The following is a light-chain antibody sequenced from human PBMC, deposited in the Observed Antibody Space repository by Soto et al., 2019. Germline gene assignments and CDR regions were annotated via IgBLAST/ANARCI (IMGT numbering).Light chain of an antibody. CDR3: QCYDSSLSAL. V-gene: IGLV1-40*01. CDR2: GNS. Sequence: QSVLTQPPSVSGAPGQRVTISCTGSSSNIGGGYDVHWYQQLPGTAPKLLIYGNSNRPSGVPDRFSGSKSGTSASLAITGLQAEDEADYYCQCYDSSLSALFGGGTKLTVL. J-gene: IGLJ3*02. CDR1: SSNIGGGYD.